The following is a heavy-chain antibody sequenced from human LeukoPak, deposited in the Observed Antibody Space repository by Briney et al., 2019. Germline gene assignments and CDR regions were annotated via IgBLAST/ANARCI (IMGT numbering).Heavy chain of an antibody. J-gene: IGHJ4*02. V-gene: IGHV4-59*01. Sequence: SETLSLTRTVSGGSISSYYWSWIRQPPGKGLEWIGYIYYSGSTNYNPSLKSRVTISVDTSKNQFSLRLSSVTAADTAVYYCARGALGGDLDYWGQGTLVTVSS. D-gene: IGHD2-21*02. CDR2: IYYSGST. CDR1: GGSISSYY. CDR3: ARGALGGDLDY.